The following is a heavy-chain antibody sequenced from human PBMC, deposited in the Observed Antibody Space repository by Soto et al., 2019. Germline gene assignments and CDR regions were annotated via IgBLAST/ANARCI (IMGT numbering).Heavy chain of an antibody. CDR1: GFPFWHYG. CDR2: IWSDGKKE. Sequence: QVQLVESGGGVVQPGRSLRLSCVGSGFPFWHYGMHWVRQAPGKGLEWVAVIWSDGKKESYADFVKGRFAISRDNFKETLYPQMTSLRAEDTAVYYCARDRDGGWFHMDVWGQGTTVTVSS. D-gene: IGHD6-19*01. V-gene: IGHV3-33*01. J-gene: IGHJ6*02. CDR3: ARDRDGGWFHMDV.